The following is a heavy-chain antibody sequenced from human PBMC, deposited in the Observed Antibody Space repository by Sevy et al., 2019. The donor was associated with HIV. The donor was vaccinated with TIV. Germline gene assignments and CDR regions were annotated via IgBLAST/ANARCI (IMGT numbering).Heavy chain of an antibody. J-gene: IGHJ6*02. CDR2: FIPMFETA. V-gene: IGHV1-69*13. D-gene: IGHD3-22*01. Sequence: ASVKVSCKASGGTFSNYAISWVRQAPGQGLEWMGGFIPMFETANYAQKFQGKVTLTADGSTTTAYMELSSLRSDDTAVYYCAGSYFDSSGYSPLYYYGMDVWGQGTTVTVSS. CDR1: GGTFSNYA. CDR3: AGSYFDSSGYSPLYYYGMDV.